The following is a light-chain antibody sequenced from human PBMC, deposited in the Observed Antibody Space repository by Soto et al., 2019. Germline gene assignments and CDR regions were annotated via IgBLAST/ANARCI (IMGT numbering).Light chain of an antibody. CDR2: GAS. V-gene: IGKV3-20*01. CDR3: QQYRK. CDR1: PSVSSSY. J-gene: IGKJ1*01. Sequence: ELVLTQYPGTLSLSPGERATLSCRASPSVSSSYLAWYQQKPGQPPRPLIYGASNRATGIPDRFSGSGSWTDFNLTISRLEPEDFAVYYCQQYRKFGQGTKVEIK.